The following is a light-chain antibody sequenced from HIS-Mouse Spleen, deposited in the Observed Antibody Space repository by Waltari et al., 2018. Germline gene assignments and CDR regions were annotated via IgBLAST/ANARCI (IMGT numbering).Light chain of an antibody. CDR2: EGS. Sequence: QSALTQPASVSGSPGQSIPIPCTGTSSDVGSYHLVSWYQQHPGKAPKLMIYEGSKRPSGFSNRFSGSKSGNTASLTISGLQAEDEADYYCCSYAGSSTWVFGGGTKLTVL. CDR3: CSYAGSSTWV. CDR1: SSDVGSYHL. J-gene: IGLJ3*02. V-gene: IGLV2-23*01.